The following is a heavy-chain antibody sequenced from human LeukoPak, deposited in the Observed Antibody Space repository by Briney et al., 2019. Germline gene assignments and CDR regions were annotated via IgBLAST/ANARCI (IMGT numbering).Heavy chain of an antibody. V-gene: IGHV4-59*01. J-gene: IGHJ4*02. CDR1: GGSISSYY. CDR3: ARDIVRGVNDY. D-gene: IGHD3-10*01. CDR2: IYYSGST. Sequence: RPSETLSLTCTVSGGSISSYYWSWIRQPPGEGLEWIGYIYYSGSTNYNPSLKSRVTISVDTSKNQFSLKLSSVTAADTAVYYCARDIVRGVNDYWGQGTLVTVSS.